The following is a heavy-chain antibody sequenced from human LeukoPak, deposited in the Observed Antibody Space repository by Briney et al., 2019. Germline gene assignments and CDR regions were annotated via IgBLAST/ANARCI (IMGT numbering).Heavy chain of an antibody. V-gene: IGHV4-39*01. Sequence: SETLSLTCTVSGGSISTSNYYWGWIRQPPGKGLEWIGNIFYSGSTYYSPSLKSRVTISVDTSKNQFSLKLSSVTAADTAVYYCASRAIYDSSGYPDYWGQGTLVTVSS. CDR1: GGSISTSNYY. CDR3: ASRAIYDSSGYPDY. CDR2: IFYSGST. D-gene: IGHD3-22*01. J-gene: IGHJ4*02.